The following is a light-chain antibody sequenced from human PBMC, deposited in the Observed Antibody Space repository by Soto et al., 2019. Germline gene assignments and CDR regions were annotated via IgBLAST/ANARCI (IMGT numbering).Light chain of an antibody. V-gene: IGKV1-9*01. CDR3: QQLNSDPLT. CDR2: GAS. CDR1: QGISSY. Sequence: DIQLTQSPSFLSASVGDRVTITCRASQGISSYSAWYQQKPGKAPHLLIYGASTLQSGVPSRFSGSGSGTEFTLTISSRQPEDFATYYCQQLNSDPLTFGGGTKVEIK. J-gene: IGKJ4*01.